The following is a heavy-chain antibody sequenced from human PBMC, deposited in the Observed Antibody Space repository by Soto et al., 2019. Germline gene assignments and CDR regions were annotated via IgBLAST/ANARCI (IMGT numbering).Heavy chain of an antibody. CDR3: ARDLGYCSGGSCPTLSY. V-gene: IGHV1-46*03. D-gene: IGHD2-15*01. CDR2: INPSGGST. J-gene: IGHJ4*02. CDR1: GYTFTSYY. Sequence: ASVKVSCKASGYTFTSYYMHWVRQAPGQGLEWMGIINPSGGSTSYAQKFQGRVTMTRDTSTSTVYMELSSLRSEDTAVYYCARDLGYCSGGSCPTLSYWGQGTLVTDSS.